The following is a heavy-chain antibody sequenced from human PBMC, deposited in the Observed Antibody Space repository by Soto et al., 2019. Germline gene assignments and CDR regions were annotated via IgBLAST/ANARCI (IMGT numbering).Heavy chain of an antibody. CDR1: GGSISSYY. J-gene: IGHJ3*02. V-gene: IGHV4-59*08. CDR2: IYYSGST. Sequence: PSETLSLTCTVSGGSISSYYWSWIRQPPGKGLEWIGYIYYSGSTNYNPSLKSRVTISVDTSRNQFSLKLSSVTAADTAVYYCARLPDAFDIWGQGTMVTVSS. CDR3: ARLPDAFDI.